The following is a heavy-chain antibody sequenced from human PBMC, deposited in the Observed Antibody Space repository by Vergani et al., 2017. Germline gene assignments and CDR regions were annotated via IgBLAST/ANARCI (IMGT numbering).Heavy chain of an antibody. V-gene: IGHV3-48*01. J-gene: IGHJ3*02. Sequence: EVQLVESGGGLVQPGGSLRLSCAASGFTFSSYSMNWVRQAPGKGLEWVSYISSSSSTINYADSVKGRFTISRDNAKNTLYLQMNSLRAEDTAVYYCARDSGGYTYNIGGETTMITVSA. CDR3: ARDSGGYTYNI. D-gene: IGHD3-22*01. CDR1: GFTFSSYS. CDR2: ISSSSSTI.